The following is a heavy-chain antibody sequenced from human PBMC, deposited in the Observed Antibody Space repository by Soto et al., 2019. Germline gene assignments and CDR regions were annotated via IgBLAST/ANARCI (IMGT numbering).Heavy chain of an antibody. J-gene: IGHJ6*01. V-gene: IGHV1-18*01. Sequence: APVKVSFKDCGYSFKYHGSSWVRQAPGQGLEWMGWITASNGNTNYAQKYQGRVTMTTDTATNTAYMELRSLRSDDTAVYYCARDKDSSLSHYYYGMDVWGQGTTVTVSS. CDR2: ITASNGNT. D-gene: IGHD6-6*01. CDR1: GYSFKYHG. CDR3: ARDKDSSLSHYYYGMDV.